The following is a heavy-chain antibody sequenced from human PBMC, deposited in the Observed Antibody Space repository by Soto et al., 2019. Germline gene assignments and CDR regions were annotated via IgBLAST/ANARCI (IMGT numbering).Heavy chain of an antibody. V-gene: IGHV1-3*01. Sequence: QVQLVQSGAEVKKPGASVKVSCKASGYTFTRYAMHWVRQAPGQRMEWMGWINAGNGNTKYSQKFQRRVTITRATYATTAYMKLSSLRSEDTAVYYCARSIVVVTALAYWGQGPLVTVPS. D-gene: IGHD2-21*02. CDR1: GYTFTRYA. CDR2: INAGNGNT. J-gene: IGHJ4*02. CDR3: ARSIVVVTALAY.